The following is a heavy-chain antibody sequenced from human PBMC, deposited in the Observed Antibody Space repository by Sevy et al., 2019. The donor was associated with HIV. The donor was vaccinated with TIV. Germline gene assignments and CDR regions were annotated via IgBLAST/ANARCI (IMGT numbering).Heavy chain of an antibody. V-gene: IGHV3-53*01. Sequence: GGSLRLSCAASGFTVSSNYMSWVRQAPGKGPEWVSIIYSGGSTYYADSVKGRFTISRDNSKNTLYLQMNILRAEDTAVYYCARDTGGNRYGMDVWGQGTRVTVSS. CDR1: GFTVSSNY. CDR2: IYSGGST. J-gene: IGHJ6*02. CDR3: ARDTGGNRYGMDV. D-gene: IGHD2-15*01.